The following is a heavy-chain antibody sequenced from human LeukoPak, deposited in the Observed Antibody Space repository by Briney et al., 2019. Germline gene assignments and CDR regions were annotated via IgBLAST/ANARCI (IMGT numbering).Heavy chain of an antibody. Sequence: ASVTVSCKASGYTFNSYGISWVRQPPGHGLKGMGWISAYNGNTTQAQKFQGRVTMTTDTSTSTAYMELRSLRSDDTAVYYCARDGTRAYNWFDPWGQGTLVTVSS. CDR1: GYTFNSYG. V-gene: IGHV1-18*01. J-gene: IGHJ5*02. D-gene: IGHD1-26*01. CDR3: ARDGTRAYNWFDP. CDR2: ISAYNGNT.